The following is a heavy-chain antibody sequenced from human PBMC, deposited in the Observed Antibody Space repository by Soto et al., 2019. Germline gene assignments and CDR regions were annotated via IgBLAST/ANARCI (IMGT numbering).Heavy chain of an antibody. CDR2: ISYDGSNK. J-gene: IGHJ4*02. Sequence: QVQLVESGGGVVQPGRSLRLSCAASGFTFSSYGMHWVRQAPGKGLEWVAVISYDGSNKYYADSVKGRFTISRDKSKNTLYLQMTSLRAEDTAVYYGAKPDIVVVVATYFAYWGQGTLVTVSS. CDR3: AKPDIVVVVATYFAY. D-gene: IGHD2-15*01. CDR1: GFTFSSYG. V-gene: IGHV3-30*18.